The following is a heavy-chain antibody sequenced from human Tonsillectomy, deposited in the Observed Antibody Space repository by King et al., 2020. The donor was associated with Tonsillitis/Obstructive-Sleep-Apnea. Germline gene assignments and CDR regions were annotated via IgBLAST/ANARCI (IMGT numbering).Heavy chain of an antibody. CDR1: GFTLSNYE. CDR3: VRESGPAAFEI. J-gene: IGHJ3*02. CDR2: ITSSGSST. V-gene: IGHV3-48*03. Sequence: VQLVESGGRLVQPGESLRLSCAASGFTLSNYEMNWVRQAPGKGLEWVSYITSSGSSTYYADSVRGRFTISRDNAKNSLYLEINSLRAEDTAVYYCVRESGPAAFEIWGQGTMVTVSS.